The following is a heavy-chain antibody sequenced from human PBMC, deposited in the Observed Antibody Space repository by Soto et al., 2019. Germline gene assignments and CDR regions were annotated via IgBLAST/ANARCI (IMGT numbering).Heavy chain of an antibody. CDR1: GFSFGSKF. V-gene: IGHV3-74*01. Sequence: GSLSLSWAASGFSFGSKFMYWVRQAPGKGLVLVSRINPDGSSTAYADSVKGRFTISRDKAKKKLYLQMNSLRAEDTAVYYCASYNWNSPTGDWGPGALVTVSS. J-gene: IGHJ4*02. D-gene: IGHD1-7*01. CDR3: ASYNWNSPTGD. CDR2: INPDGSST.